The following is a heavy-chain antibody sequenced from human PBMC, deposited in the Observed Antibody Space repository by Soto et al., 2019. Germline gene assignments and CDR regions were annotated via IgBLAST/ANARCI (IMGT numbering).Heavy chain of an antibody. CDR3: AADSITIFVVAERRMPRYYMDV. Sequence: SVKVSCKASGFTFTSSAMQWVRQARGQRLEWIGWIVVGSGNTNYAQKFQERVTITRDMSTSTAYMELSSLRSEDTAVYYCAADSITIFVVAERRMPRYYMDVWGKGTTVTVSS. CDR1: GFTFTSSA. V-gene: IGHV1-58*02. CDR2: IVVGSGNT. J-gene: IGHJ6*03. D-gene: IGHD3-3*01.